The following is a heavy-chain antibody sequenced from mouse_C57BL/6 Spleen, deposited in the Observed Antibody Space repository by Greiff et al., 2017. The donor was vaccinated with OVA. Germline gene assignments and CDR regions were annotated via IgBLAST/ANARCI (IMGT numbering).Heavy chain of an antibody. CDR2: IYPGDGDT. V-gene: IGHV1-82*01. CDR3: AKSSGYIYAMDY. Sequence: QVQLKQSGPELVKPGASVKISCKASGYAFSSSWMNWVKQRPGKGLEWIGRIYPGDGDTNYNGKFKGKATLTADKSSSTAYMQLSSLTSEDSAVYFCAKSSGYIYAMDYWGQGTSVTVSS. J-gene: IGHJ4*01. CDR1: GYAFSSSW. D-gene: IGHD3-2*02.